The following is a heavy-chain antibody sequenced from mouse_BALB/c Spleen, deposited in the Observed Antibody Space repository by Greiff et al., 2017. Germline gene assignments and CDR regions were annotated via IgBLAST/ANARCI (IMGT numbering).Heavy chain of an antibody. D-gene: IGHD2-2*01. CDR1: GFTFSSYG. V-gene: IGHV5-6*02. CDR2: ISSGGSYT. CDR3: AKPAYGYCDCYALDY. Sequence: DVMLVESGGDLVKPGGSLKLSCAASGFTFSSYGMSWVRQTPDKRLEWVATISSGGSYTDYPDSVKGRFTITRDSANNTLYLQMSSLTSEDTAMYYSAKPAYGYCDCYALDYWGQGTSVTVSS. J-gene: IGHJ4*01.